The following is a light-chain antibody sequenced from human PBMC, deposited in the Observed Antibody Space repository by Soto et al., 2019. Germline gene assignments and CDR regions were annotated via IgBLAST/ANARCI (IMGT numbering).Light chain of an antibody. J-gene: IGKJ2*01. CDR3: QQYGRSSLMFT. CDR2: GAS. CDR1: QSVTSDF. V-gene: IGKV3-20*01. Sequence: EIVLTQSPGTLSLSPEERATLSCRASQSVTSDFLAWYQQKPGQAPRLLIYGASTRAAGVPDRFSGSGSGTDFTLTITRLEPEDIAVYYCQQYGRSSLMFTFGQGTKLGV.